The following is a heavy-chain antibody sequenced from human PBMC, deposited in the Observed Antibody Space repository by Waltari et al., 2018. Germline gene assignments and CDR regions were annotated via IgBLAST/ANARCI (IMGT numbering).Heavy chain of an antibody. Sequence: QVQLAESGGGAVPPGGSLRLSCVASGFIFGRYDMNWVRQTPGKGLEWLALIRDDGSKKFYADSVKGRFTVSRDNSRDTLYLHMNGLTSVDTAIYFCAREISTSSPSFWGWGTLVTVSS. D-gene: IGHD1-1*01. CDR2: IRDDGSKK. CDR1: GFIFGRYD. J-gene: IGHJ4*02. CDR3: AREISTSSPSF. V-gene: IGHV3-30*02.